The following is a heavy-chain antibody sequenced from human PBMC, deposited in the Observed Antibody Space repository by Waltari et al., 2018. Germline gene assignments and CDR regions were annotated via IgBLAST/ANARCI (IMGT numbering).Heavy chain of an antibody. CDR2: ISSTSSYI. J-gene: IGHJ4*02. CDR3: ARDPGSGRFFDY. V-gene: IGHV3-21*02. Sequence: EVQLVESGGGLVKPGGSLRLSCSASGFSFRSYSRGWVRQAPGKGLEWISTISSTSSYIFDTDSLRGRFAISRDNARDLLYLQMNSLRAEDTAVYYCARDPGSGRFFDYWGQGILVTVSS. CDR1: GFSFRSYS. D-gene: IGHD1-26*01.